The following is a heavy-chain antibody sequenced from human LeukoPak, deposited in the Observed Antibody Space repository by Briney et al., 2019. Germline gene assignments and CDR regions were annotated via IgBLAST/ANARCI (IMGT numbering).Heavy chain of an antibody. CDR2: MNPKSGYT. J-gene: IGHJ4*02. Sequence: ASVNVSCKASGYTFTTYDINWVRQATGQGLEWMGWMNPKSGYTGFAQNFQGRVTMTRDTSISTAYMELSSLRSEDTAVYYCVRVTGSIDYWGQGTLDTVSS. D-gene: IGHD1-26*01. CDR1: GYTFTTYD. V-gene: IGHV1-8*01. CDR3: VRVTGSIDY.